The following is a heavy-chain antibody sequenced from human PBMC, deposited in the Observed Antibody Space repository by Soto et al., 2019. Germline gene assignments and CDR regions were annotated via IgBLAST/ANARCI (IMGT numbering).Heavy chain of an antibody. V-gene: IGHV3-20*01. J-gene: IGHJ4*02. CDR2: INWNGGST. CDR1: GFTFDDYG. D-gene: IGHD3-3*01. Sequence: GSLRLSCAASGFTFDDYGMSWVRQAPGKGLEWVSGINWNGGSTGYADSVKGRFTISRDNAKNSLYLQMNSLRAEDTALYHCARDRGYDFWSGYYTGYFDYWGQGTLVTVSS. CDR3: ARDRGYDFWSGYYTGYFDY.